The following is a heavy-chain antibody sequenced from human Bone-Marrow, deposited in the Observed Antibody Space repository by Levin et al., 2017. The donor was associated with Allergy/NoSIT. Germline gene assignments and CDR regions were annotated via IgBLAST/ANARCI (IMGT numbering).Heavy chain of an antibody. J-gene: IGHJ6*02. Sequence: PGGSLRLSCVASRFTFSDFCMSWFRQAPGKGLEWVSYICAGGDHIKYGELVKGRFTISRDNAANSLYLHMNSLTVEDTAVYFCARDFSHLGMDVWGQGTTVIVSS. CDR2: ICAGGDHI. CDR3: ARDFSHLGMDV. D-gene: IGHD3-3*01. V-gene: IGHV3-11*01. CDR1: RFTFSDFC.